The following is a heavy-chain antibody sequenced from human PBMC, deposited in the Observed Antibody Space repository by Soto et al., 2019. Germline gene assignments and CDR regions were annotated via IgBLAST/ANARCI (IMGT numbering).Heavy chain of an antibody. D-gene: IGHD5-12*01. Sequence: QPXGSLRLSCAASGFTFSAYGMHWVRQAPGKGLEWVGVISFDGSKVYYPDSVKGRFTISRDNSKNTLYLQVTNLRVEDTALYFCVRDSTATAHFWYYTIDVWGPGTTVTVSS. V-gene: IGHV3-30*03. CDR3: VRDSTATAHFWYYTIDV. CDR1: GFTFSAYG. J-gene: IGHJ6*02. CDR2: ISFDGSKV.